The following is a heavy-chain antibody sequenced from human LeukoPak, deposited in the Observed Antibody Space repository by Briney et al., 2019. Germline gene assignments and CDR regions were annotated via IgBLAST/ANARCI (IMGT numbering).Heavy chain of an antibody. CDR1: GYTFTDDY. V-gene: IGHV1-2*02. Sequence: ASVKVSFKASGYTFTDDYMHWVRQAPGQGLEFMGWINPDSGFTNYAQKFKGRVTMTRDTSISTAYLEVRSLTSDDTAVYYCAPTAEAYTSWWKVWGQGTLVTVSS. CDR3: APTAEAYTSWWKV. D-gene: IGHD3-16*01. CDR2: INPDSGFT. J-gene: IGHJ4*02.